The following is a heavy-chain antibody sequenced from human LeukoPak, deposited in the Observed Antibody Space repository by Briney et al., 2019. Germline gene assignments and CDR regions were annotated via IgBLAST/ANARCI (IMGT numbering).Heavy chain of an antibody. D-gene: IGHD4-17*01. CDR3: ARDTLTDYGDYGHWFDP. J-gene: IGHJ5*02. Sequence: SVKVSCKASGGTFSSYAISWVRQAPGQGLEWMGGIIPIFGTANYAQKFQGRATITADESTSTAYMELSSLRSEDTAVYYCARDTLTDYGDYGHWFDPWGQGTLVTVSS. V-gene: IGHV1-69*13. CDR2: IIPIFGTA. CDR1: GGTFSSYA.